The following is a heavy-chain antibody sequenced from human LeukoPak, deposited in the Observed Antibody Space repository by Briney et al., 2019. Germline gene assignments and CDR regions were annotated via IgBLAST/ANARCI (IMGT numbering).Heavy chain of an antibody. CDR2: IWYDGSNK. D-gene: IGHD6-13*01. V-gene: IGHV3-33*08. Sequence: GGSLRLSCAASGFTFSSYSMHWVRQAPGKGLEWVAVIWYDGSNKYYADSVKGRFTISRDNSKNTLYLQMNSLRAEDTAVYYCARGAAAGLNLDYWGQGTLVTVSS. J-gene: IGHJ4*02. CDR3: ARGAAAGLNLDY. CDR1: GFTFSSYS.